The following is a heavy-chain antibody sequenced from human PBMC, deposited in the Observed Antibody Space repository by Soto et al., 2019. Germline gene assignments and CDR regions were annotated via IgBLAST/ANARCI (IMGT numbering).Heavy chain of an antibody. J-gene: IGHJ4*02. CDR3: AKPLSLYSSSYLDY. Sequence: PGGSLRLSCAASGFTFSTYWMHWIRQVPGKGLEWVSRINSDASHTYYADSVKGRFTISRDNAKNSLYLQMNSLRAEDTAVYYCAKPLSLYSSSYLDYWAQGTLVTVSS. CDR1: GFTFSTYW. D-gene: IGHD6-13*01. CDR2: INSDASHT. V-gene: IGHV3-21*04.